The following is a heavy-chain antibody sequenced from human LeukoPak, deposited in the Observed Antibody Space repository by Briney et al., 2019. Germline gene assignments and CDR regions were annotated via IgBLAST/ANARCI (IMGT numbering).Heavy chain of an antibody. V-gene: IGHV3-53*01. CDR2: IYSGGST. CDR1: GFTVSSNY. CDR3: ASAQWLATFDY. Sequence: GGSLRLSCAASGFTVSSNYMSWVRQAPGKGLEWVAIIYSGGSTYYADSVKGRLTISRDNSKNTLYLQMNSLRAEDTAVYYCASAQWLATFDYWGQGTLVTVSS. D-gene: IGHD6-19*01. J-gene: IGHJ4*02.